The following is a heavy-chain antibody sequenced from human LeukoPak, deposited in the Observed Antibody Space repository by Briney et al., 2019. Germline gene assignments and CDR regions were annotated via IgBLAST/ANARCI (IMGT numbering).Heavy chain of an antibody. V-gene: IGHV4-39*01. J-gene: IGHJ4*02. D-gene: IGHD3-9*01. CDR2: IYYAGST. CDR3: ARQYYDILTGYPYYFDY. Sequence: WVRQAPGKGLEWIGAIYYAGSTFFFPSLKSRVTMSVDTSKNQFSLKLNSVTATDTAVYFCARQYYDILTGYPYYFDYWGQGTLVTV.